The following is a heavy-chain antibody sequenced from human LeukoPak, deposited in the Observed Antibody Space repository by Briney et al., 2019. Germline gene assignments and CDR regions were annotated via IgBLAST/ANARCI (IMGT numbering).Heavy chain of an antibody. J-gene: IGHJ4*02. CDR2: ISAGGGST. CDR3: AKDFWSGYYSGYFDY. D-gene: IGHD3-3*01. V-gene: IGHV3-23*01. CDR1: GFTFSSYG. Sequence: GGSLRLSCAASGFTFSSYGMHWVRQAPGKGLEWVSSISAGGGSTFYADSVKGRFSISRDNSKNTLYLQMNSLRAEDTAVYYCAKDFWSGYYSGYFDYWGQGTLVTVSS.